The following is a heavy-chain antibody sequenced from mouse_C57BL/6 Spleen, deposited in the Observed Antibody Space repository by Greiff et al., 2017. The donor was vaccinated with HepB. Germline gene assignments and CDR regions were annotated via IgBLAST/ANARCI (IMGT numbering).Heavy chain of an antibody. CDR1: GYTFTSYW. Sequence: QVQLKQPGAELVRPGSSVKLSCKASGYTFTSYWMHWVKQRPIQGLEWIGNIDPSDSETHYNQKFKDKATLTVDKSSSTAYMQLSSLTSEDSAVYYCARSVDSSGSWFAYWGQGTLVTVSA. CDR2: IDPSDSET. V-gene: IGHV1-52*01. D-gene: IGHD3-2*02. J-gene: IGHJ3*01. CDR3: ARSVDSSGSWFAY.